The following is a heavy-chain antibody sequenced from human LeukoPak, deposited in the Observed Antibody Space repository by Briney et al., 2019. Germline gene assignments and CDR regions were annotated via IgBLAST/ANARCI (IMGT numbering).Heavy chain of an antibody. D-gene: IGHD3-3*01. CDR1: GFTFSDYY. CDR3: ARNFADYDFWSGYYYH. Sequence: GGSLRLSCAASGFTFSDYYMSWIRQAPGKGLEWVSYISSSGSTIYYADSVKGRFTISRDNAKNSLYLRMNSLRAEDTAVYYCARNFADYDFWSGYYYHWGQGTLVTVSS. V-gene: IGHV3-11*01. CDR2: ISSSGSTI. J-gene: IGHJ5*02.